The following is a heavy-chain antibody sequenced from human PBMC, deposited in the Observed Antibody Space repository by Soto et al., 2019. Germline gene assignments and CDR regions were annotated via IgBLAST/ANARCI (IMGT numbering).Heavy chain of an antibody. CDR1: GGSISSGTYS. J-gene: IGHJ4*02. Sequence: QLQLLESGPGLVKPSATLSLTCTVSGGSISSGTYSWGWIRQPPGKGLEWIGNSYFTGNTHYNPSLKSRVTMSVDTSKNQFSLSLSSVTAADTAVYYCARHRTGYSSSWLDYWCQGTLVTVSS. V-gene: IGHV4-39*01. CDR3: ARHRTGYSSSWLDY. CDR2: SYFTGNT. D-gene: IGHD6-13*01.